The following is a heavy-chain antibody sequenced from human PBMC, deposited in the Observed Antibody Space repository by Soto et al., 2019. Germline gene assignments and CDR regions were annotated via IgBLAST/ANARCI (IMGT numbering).Heavy chain of an antibody. Sequence: QVQLVQSGAEVKKPGASVKVSCKASGYTFTSYAMHWVRQAPGQRLEWMGWINAGNGNTKYSQKFQGRVTITADESTSTAYMELSSLRSEDTAVYYCARASTYYYGSGSPDDAFDIWGQGTMVTVSS. CDR2: INAGNGNT. D-gene: IGHD3-10*01. CDR3: ARASTYYYGSGSPDDAFDI. J-gene: IGHJ3*02. CDR1: GYTFTSYA. V-gene: IGHV1-3*01.